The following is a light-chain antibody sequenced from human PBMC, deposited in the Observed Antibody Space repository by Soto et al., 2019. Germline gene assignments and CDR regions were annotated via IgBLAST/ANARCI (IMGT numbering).Light chain of an antibody. CDR2: EDN. CDR1: SSNIGSNF. J-gene: IGLJ2*01. CDR3: GTWDSSLSGV. Sequence: QSVLTQPPSVSAAPGQKVTIYCSGSSSNIGSNFVSWYQQLPGTAPKLLIYEDNKRPSGIPDRFSGSKSGTSATLGITGLQTGDEADYYCGTWDSSLSGVFGGGTKVTVL. V-gene: IGLV1-51*01.